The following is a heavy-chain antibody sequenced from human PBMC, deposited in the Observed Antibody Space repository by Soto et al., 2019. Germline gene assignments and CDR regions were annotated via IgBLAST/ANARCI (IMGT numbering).Heavy chain of an antibody. CDR2: IRSKAYGGTT. D-gene: IGHD4-17*01. Sequence: GGSLRLSCTASGFTFGDYAMSWFRQAPGKGLEWVGFIRSKAYGGTTEYAASVKGRLTISRDDSKSIAYLQMNSLKTEDTAVYYCTRPPPTGPYYYYYMDVWGKGTTVTVSS. V-gene: IGHV3-49*03. CDR3: TRPPPTGPYYYYYMDV. CDR1: GFTFGDYA. J-gene: IGHJ6*03.